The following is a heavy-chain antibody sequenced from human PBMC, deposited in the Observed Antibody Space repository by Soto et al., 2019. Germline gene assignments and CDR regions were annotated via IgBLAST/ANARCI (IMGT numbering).Heavy chain of an antibody. V-gene: IGHV4-38-2*02. Sequence: PSETLSLTCAVSGYSISSGYYWGCIRQPPGKGLEWIGSIYHSGSTYYNPSLKSRVTISVDTSKNQFSLKLSSVTAADTAVYYCARDGELRYFDWLFNWFDPWGQGTLVTVSS. CDR1: GYSISSGYY. CDR2: IYHSGST. D-gene: IGHD3-9*01. J-gene: IGHJ5*02. CDR3: ARDGELRYFDWLFNWFDP.